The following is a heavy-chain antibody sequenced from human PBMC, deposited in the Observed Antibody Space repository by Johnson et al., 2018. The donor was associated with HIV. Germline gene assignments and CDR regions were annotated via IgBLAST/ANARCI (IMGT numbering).Heavy chain of an antibody. V-gene: IGHV3-30*04. Sequence: QVQLVESGEGVVQPGRSLRLSCAASGFTFSSYAMHWVRQAPAKGLEWVAVISYDGSDTYYADSVKGRFTVSRDSSKNTLYLQVNSLRAEDAAVYYCARGSRYTYDNDDVYLLQAFDIWGQGTMVTVSS. D-gene: IGHD3-16*01. J-gene: IGHJ3*02. CDR2: ISYDGSDT. CDR3: ARGSRYTYDNDDVYLLQAFDI. CDR1: GFTFSSYA.